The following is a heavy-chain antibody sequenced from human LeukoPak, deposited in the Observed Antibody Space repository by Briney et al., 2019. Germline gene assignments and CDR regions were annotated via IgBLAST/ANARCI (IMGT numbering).Heavy chain of an antibody. J-gene: IGHJ5*02. CDR2: INHSGST. Sequence: SETLSLTCAVYGGSFSGYYWSWIRQPPGKGLEWIGEINHSGSTNYNPSLKSRVTISVDTSKNQFSLKLSSVTAADTAVYYCARRSMVATPFHWFDPWGQGTLVTVSS. D-gene: IGHD5-12*01. CDR3: ARRSMVATPFHWFDP. V-gene: IGHV4-34*01. CDR1: GGSFSGYY.